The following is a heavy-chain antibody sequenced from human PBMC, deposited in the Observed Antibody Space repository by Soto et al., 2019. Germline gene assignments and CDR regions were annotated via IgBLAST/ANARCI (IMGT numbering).Heavy chain of an antibody. CDR1: GFTFSSYG. CDR3: XXDQXXFDP. V-gene: IGHV3-30*18. CDR2: ISYDGSNK. Sequence: QVQLVESGGGVVQPGRSLRLSCAASGFTFSSYGMHWVRQAPGKGLEWVAVISYDGSNKYYADSVKGRFTISRDNSKNTLYLQMNXLRAEDTAXXXCXXDQXXFDPWGQGTLVTVSS. J-gene: IGHJ5*02.